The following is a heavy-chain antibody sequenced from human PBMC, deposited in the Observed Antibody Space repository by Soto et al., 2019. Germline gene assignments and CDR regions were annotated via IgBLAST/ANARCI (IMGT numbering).Heavy chain of an antibody. V-gene: IGHV3-23*01. CDR3: AKEMVAAAYVETSAFDF. D-gene: IGHD2-15*01. Sequence: EVQLLESGGGLVQPGGSLRLSCAASGFTFSSYAMAWVRQVPGTGLEWVSGIDGSGGDTSFADSVKGRFSISRDNSKKMLYLHMNNLRVEDTATYYCAKEMVAAAYVETSAFDFWGQGILVTVSS. CDR1: GFTFSSYA. J-gene: IGHJ4*02. CDR2: IDGSGGDT.